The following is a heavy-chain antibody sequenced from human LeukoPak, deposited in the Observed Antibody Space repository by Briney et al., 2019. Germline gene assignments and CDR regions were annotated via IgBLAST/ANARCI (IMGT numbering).Heavy chain of an antibody. CDR2: ISYDGSNK. Sequence: PGGSLRLSCAASGFTSSSYAMHWVRQAPGKGLEWVAVISYDGSNKYYADSVKGRFTISRDNSKNTLYLQMNSLRAEDTAVYYCAVRGDRVVVAATVHYYYYGMDVWGQGTTVTVSS. J-gene: IGHJ6*02. V-gene: IGHV3-30-3*01. D-gene: IGHD2-15*01. CDR1: GFTSSSYA. CDR3: AVRGDRVVVAATVHYYYYGMDV.